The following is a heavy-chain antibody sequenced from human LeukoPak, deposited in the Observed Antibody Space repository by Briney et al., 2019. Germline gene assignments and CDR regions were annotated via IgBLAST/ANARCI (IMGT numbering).Heavy chain of an antibody. V-gene: IGHV1-69*05. J-gene: IGHJ4*02. CDR2: IIPIFGTA. CDR1: GGTFSSYA. D-gene: IGHD2-2*01. Sequence: PGASVKVSCKASGGTFSSYAISWVRQAPGQGLEWMGGIIPIFGTANYAQKFQGRVTITTDESTSTAYMELSSLRSEDTAVCYCGVGPLRHRTFDYWGQGTLVTVSS. CDR3: GVGPLRHRTFDY.